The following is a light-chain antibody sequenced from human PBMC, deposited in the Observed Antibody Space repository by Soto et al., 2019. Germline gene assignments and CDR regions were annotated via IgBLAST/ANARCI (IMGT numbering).Light chain of an antibody. Sequence: DLQMTQSPSSLSASVGDRVTITCRASQGIGNDLGWYQQKPGKAPKLLIYGASSLQSGVPSRFSGSASGPEFTLTISSLQPEDSATYYCLQHTNYPWTFGQGTKVDIK. V-gene: IGKV1-17*01. CDR1: QGIGND. CDR3: LQHTNYPWT. CDR2: GAS. J-gene: IGKJ1*01.